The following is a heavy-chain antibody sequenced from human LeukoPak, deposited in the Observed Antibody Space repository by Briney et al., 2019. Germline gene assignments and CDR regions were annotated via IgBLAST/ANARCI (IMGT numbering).Heavy chain of an antibody. Sequence: GGSLRLSCAASGFTFSNYAMHWVRQAPGKGREWVAVISFDATKEYFGKSVKGRFTISRDNSKATLYLQMHRLRIEDTALYFCARFKVGTNTTQKNAFDIWGRGTVVAVSS. D-gene: IGHD1-1*01. V-gene: IGHV3-30*01. CDR1: GFTFSNYA. J-gene: IGHJ3*02. CDR2: ISFDATKE. CDR3: ARFKVGTNTTQKNAFDI.